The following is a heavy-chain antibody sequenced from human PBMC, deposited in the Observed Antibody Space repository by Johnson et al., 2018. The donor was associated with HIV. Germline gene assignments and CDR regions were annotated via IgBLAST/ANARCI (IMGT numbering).Heavy chain of an antibody. V-gene: IGHV3-7*05. CDR3: ARDRLYYGSSWYEESNAFDI. J-gene: IGHJ3*02. CDR1: GFSFSSYW. D-gene: IGHD6-13*01. CDR2: INQDGSER. Sequence: MQLVESGGGLVQPGGSLRLSCAASGFSFSSYWMSWVRQAPGKGLEWVANINQDGSERYYVDSVKGRFTISRDNAKNSLYLQMNSLRAEDTAVYYCARDRLYYGSSWYEESNAFDIWGQGTMVTVSS.